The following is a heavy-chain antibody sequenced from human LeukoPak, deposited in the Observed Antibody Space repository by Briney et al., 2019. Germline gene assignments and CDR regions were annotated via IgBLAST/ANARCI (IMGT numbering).Heavy chain of an antibody. CDR3: AREGWGSSAIDY. Sequence: GGSLRLSCAASGFTVSSNYMSWVRQAPGKGLEWVSVIYSGGSTYYADSVKGRFTISRDNSKNTPYLQMNSLRAEDTAVYYCAREGWGSSAIDYWGQGTLVTVSS. CDR1: GFTVSSNY. V-gene: IGHV3-53*01. CDR2: IYSGGST. J-gene: IGHJ4*02. D-gene: IGHD3-16*01.